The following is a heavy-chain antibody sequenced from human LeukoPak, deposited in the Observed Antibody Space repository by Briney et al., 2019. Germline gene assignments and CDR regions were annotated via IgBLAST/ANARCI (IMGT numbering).Heavy chain of an antibody. CDR1: GGSISSGSYY. J-gene: IGHJ4*02. V-gene: IGHV4-61*02. Sequence: SETLSLTCTVSGGSISSGSYYWSWIRQPAGKGLEWIGRIYTSGSTNYNPSLKSRVTISVDTSKNQISLKLSSVTAADTAVYYCAREEGGYNYADLYYFDYWGQGTLVTVSS. CDR3: AREEGGYNYADLYYFDY. D-gene: IGHD5-24*01. CDR2: IYTSGST.